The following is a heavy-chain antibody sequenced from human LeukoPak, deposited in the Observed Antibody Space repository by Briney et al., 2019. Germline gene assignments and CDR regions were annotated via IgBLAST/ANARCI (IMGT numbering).Heavy chain of an antibody. CDR3: ARDQISCSGSYCYFDY. Sequence: GGSLRLSCAASGFTFRSYWMHWVRQAPGKGLVWVSRINSDGSSTSYADSVKGRFTISRDSAKNTLYLQMNSLRVEDSAVYYCARDQISCSGSYCYFDYWGQGTLVTVSS. J-gene: IGHJ4*02. CDR1: GFTFRSYW. D-gene: IGHD1-26*01. CDR2: INSDGSST. V-gene: IGHV3-74*01.